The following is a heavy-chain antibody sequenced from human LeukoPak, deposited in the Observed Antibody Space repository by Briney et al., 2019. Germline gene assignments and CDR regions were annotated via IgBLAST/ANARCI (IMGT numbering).Heavy chain of an antibody. CDR1: GGSISSYY. V-gene: IGHV4-59*01. J-gene: IGHJ6*03. CDR3: AREGIVATIGGLYYYYYMDV. CDR2: IYYSGST. Sequence: SETLSLTCTVSGGSISSYYWSWIRQPPGKGLEWIGYIYYSGSTNYNPSLKSRVTISVDTSKNQFSLKLSSVTAVDTAVYYCAREGIVATIGGLYYYYYMDVWGKGTTVTVS. D-gene: IGHD5-12*01.